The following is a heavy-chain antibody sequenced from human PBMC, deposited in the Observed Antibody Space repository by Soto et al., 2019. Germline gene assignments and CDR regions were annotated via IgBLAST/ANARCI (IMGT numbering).Heavy chain of an antibody. CDR2: IIPIFGTA. J-gene: IGHJ5*02. D-gene: IGHD3-22*01. V-gene: IGHV1-69*12. CDR3: ARPTRYYYDSSGQSAWFDP. Sequence: QVQLVQSGAEVKKPGSSVKVSCKASGGTFSSYAISWVRQAPGQGLEWMGGIIPIFGTANYAQKFQGRVTSAVDEPTTTAYMELSSLRSEETAVYYCARPTRYYYDSSGQSAWFDPWGQGTLVTVSS. CDR1: GGTFSSYA.